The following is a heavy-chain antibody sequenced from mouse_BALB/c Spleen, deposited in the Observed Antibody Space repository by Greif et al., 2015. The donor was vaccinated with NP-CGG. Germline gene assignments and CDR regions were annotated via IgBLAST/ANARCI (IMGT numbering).Heavy chain of an antibody. CDR2: IWSGGST. Sequence: VQLQQSGPGLVQPSQSLSITCTVSGFSLTSYGVHWVRQSPGKGLEWLGVIWSGGSTDYNAAFISRLSISKDNSKSQVFFKMNSLQANDTAIYYCARGGIYGNYGAYWGQGTLVTVSA. CDR3: ARGGIYGNYGAY. V-gene: IGHV2-2*02. D-gene: IGHD2-1*01. CDR1: GFSLTSYG. J-gene: IGHJ3*01.